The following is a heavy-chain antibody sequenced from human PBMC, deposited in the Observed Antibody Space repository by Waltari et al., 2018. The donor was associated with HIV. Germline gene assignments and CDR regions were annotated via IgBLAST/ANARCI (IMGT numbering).Heavy chain of an antibody. CDR1: GFTFTDYW. J-gene: IGHJ6*02. Sequence: EMQLVQSGGGLAQPGGSLRLSCAASGFTFTDYWMSWVRQAPGKGLEWVANIKQDGSKKYHVDSVKGRFTISRDNAKNSLYLQMNSLRVEDTAIYYCARENIQPWEVGEGMDVWGQGSAVTVSS. V-gene: IGHV3-7*01. CDR2: IKQDGSKK. D-gene: IGHD5-18*01. CDR3: ARENIQPWEVGEGMDV.